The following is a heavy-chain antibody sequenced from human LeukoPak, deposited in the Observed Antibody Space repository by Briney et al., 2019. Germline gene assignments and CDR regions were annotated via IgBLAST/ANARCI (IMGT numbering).Heavy chain of an antibody. V-gene: IGHV3-23*01. Sequence: GGSLRLSCAASGFTFSSYAMSWVRQAPGKGLEWVSAISGSGGSTYYADSVKGRFTISRDNSKNTLYLQMNSLRAEDTAVYYCAKEVAAAGRSSYYYGMDVWGQGTTVTVS. D-gene: IGHD6-13*01. CDR1: GFTFSSYA. CDR3: AKEVAAAGRSSYYYGMDV. CDR2: ISGSGGST. J-gene: IGHJ6*02.